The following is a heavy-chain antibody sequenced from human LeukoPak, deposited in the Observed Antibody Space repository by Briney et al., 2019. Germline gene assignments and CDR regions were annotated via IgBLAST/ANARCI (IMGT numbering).Heavy chain of an antibody. V-gene: IGHV3-21*01. D-gene: IGHD3-22*01. CDR1: GFTFSSYS. CDR2: ISSSSSYI. Sequence: PGGSLRLSCAASGFTFSSYSMNWVRQAPGKGLEWVSSISSSSSYIYYADSMKGRFTISRDNAKNSLYLQMNSLRAEDTAVYYCARRGPYYDSRFDYWGQGTLVTVSS. CDR3: ARRGPYYDSRFDY. J-gene: IGHJ4*02.